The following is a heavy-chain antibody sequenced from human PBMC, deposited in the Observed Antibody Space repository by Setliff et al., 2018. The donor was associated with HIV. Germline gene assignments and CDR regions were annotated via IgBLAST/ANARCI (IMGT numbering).Heavy chain of an antibody. J-gene: IGHJ6*03. CDR1: GGTFSSYS. CDR3: ARGREAAGDYYYYMDV. D-gene: IGHD6-13*01. Sequence: GASVKVSCKASGGTFSSYSITWVRQAPGQGLEWVGGITPIFGTTNYAQNFKGRVTISADESTCTAYMELSSLRSEDTPVYYCARGREAAGDYYYYMDVWGKVTTVTVSS. CDR2: ITPIFGTT. V-gene: IGHV1-69*13.